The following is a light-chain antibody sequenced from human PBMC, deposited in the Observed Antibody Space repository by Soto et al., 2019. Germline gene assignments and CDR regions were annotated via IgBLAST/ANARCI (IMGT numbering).Light chain of an antibody. V-gene: IGKV1-5*03. CDR2: KAS. CDR1: QSIRSW. Sequence: DIQMTQSPSTLSASVGDRVTITCRASQSIRSWLAWYQQKPGKAPRLLIYKASSLESGVPSRFSGSGSGTEFTLTISSLQPDASATYYCQQYDSYCTFGGGTKVDIK. J-gene: IGKJ4*01. CDR3: QQYDSYCT.